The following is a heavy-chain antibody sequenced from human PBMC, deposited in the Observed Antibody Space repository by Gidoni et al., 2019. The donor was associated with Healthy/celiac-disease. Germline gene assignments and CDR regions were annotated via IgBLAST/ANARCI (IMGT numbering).Heavy chain of an antibody. J-gene: IGHJ4*02. CDR3: ARRGMQQLGY. CDR2: INHSGST. V-gene: IGHV4-34*01. Sequence: QVQLQQWGAGLLKPSETLSLTCAVYGGSFSGYYWSWIRQPPGKGLEWIGEINHSGSTNYNPSLKSRVTISVDTSKNQFSLKLSSVTAADTAVYYCARRGMQQLGYWGQGTLVTVSS. CDR1: GGSFSGYY. D-gene: IGHD6-13*01.